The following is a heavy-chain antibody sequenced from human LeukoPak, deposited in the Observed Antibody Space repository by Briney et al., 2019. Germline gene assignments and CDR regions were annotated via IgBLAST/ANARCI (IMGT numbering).Heavy chain of an antibody. J-gene: IGHJ4*02. Sequence: PVGTPRLSCVGPGFTTTISGMGWGCAALGAGVGWGSRISGTGGFTNAAETVKGRVSISRDTSKNTLSLLMNSLRAEDTAVYYCAKDRTLHYYYDDSDFDTFDYWGQGALVTVSS. D-gene: IGHD3-22*01. V-gene: IGHV3-23*01. CDR2: ISGTGGFT. CDR3: AKDRTLHYYYDDSDFDTFDY. CDR1: GFTTTISG.